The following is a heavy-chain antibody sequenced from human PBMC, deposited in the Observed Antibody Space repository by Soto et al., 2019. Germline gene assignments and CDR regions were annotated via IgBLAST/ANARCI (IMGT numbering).Heavy chain of an antibody. V-gene: IGHV3-23*01. CDR2: ISAGGGSP. Sequence: EVQVLESGGGLVQPGGSLRLSCAASGFSFSTYAMSWVRQAPGKGLEWVSGISAGGGSPFIADSVKGRFIISRDNAKDTLYLQMNSLTVEDTAIYYCAKHAEYRLVSWFDPWGQGTLVTVSS. D-gene: IGHD5-12*01. J-gene: IGHJ5*02. CDR3: AKHAEYRLVSWFDP. CDR1: GFSFSTYA.